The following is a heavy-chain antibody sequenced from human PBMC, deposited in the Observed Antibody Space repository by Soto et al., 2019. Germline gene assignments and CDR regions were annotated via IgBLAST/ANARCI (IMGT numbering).Heavy chain of an antibody. CDR1: GVTFSSYA. J-gene: IGHJ5*01. D-gene: IGHD3-10*01. CDR2: ITPMYGTA. V-gene: IGHV1-69*01. CDR3: ARDTSMVRGVIDTGFDV. Sequence: QVPLVQSGAEVKKPGSSVTVSCKASGVTFSSYAIHWVRQAPGQGLEWMGGITPMYGTAKYAQRFQGRVTITADESTTTVYVELTSLTSQDTAVYYCARDTSMVRGVIDTGFDVWGHGTLVTGSS.